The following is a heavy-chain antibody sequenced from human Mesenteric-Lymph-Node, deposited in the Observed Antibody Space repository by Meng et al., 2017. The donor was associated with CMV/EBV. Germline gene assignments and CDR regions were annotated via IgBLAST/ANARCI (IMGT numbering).Heavy chain of an antibody. Sequence: GESLKISCAASGFRFSSYAMSWVRQAPGKGLEWVSVIYWDGIKTFYADSVKGRFTIFRADAENTLYLQMNSLRAEDTAVYYCAKDDNAYTGEGGHWGQGTLVTVSS. J-gene: IGHJ4*02. CDR2: IYWDGIKT. CDR1: GFRFSSYA. V-gene: IGHV3-23*03. CDR3: AKDDNAYTGEGGH. D-gene: IGHD3-16*01.